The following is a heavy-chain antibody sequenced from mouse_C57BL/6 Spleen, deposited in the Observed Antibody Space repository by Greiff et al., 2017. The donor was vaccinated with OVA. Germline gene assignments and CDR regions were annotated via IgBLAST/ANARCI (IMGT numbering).Heavy chain of an antibody. CDR2: IYPGSGST. CDR3: ARGGPYFDY. CDR1: GYTFTSYW. J-gene: IGHJ2*01. V-gene: IGHV1-55*01. Sequence: QVQLQQPGAELVKPGASVKMSCKASGYTFTSYWINWVKQRPGQGLEWIGDIYPGSGSTNYNEKFKSKATLTVDTSSSTAYMQLSSLPSEDSAVYYCARGGPYFDYWGQGATLTVSS. D-gene: IGHD3-3*01.